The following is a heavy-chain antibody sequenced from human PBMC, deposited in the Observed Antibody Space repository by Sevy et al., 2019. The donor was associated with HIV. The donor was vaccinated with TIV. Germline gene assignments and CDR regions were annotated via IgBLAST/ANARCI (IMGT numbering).Heavy chain of an antibody. V-gene: IGHV5-10-1*01. CDR2: IEPSGSYT. J-gene: IGHJ6*03. D-gene: IGHD6-13*01. CDR1: GYTFTSYW. Sequence: GESLKISCTGSGYTFTSYWISWVRQMPGKGLEYMGKIEPSGSYTDYSPSFRGHVTISVDKSISTAYLQWSSLMASDTAIYYCARQPAAATGNFYYYYYMDVWGKGTTVTVSS. CDR3: ARQPAAATGNFYYYYYMDV.